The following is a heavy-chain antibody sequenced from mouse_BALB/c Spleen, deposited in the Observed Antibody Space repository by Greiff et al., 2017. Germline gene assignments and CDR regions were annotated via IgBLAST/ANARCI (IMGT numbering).Heavy chain of an antibody. D-gene: IGHD3-2*01. CDR2: INPNNGGT. Sequence: VQLQQSGPELVKPGASVKIPCKASGYTFTDYNMDWVKQSHGKSLEWIGDINPNNGGTIYNQKFKGKATLTVDKSSSTAYMELRSLTSEDTAVYYCARGTARATYYFDYWGQGTTLTVSS. V-gene: IGHV1-18*01. CDR3: ARGTARATYYFDY. J-gene: IGHJ2*01. CDR1: GYTFTDYN.